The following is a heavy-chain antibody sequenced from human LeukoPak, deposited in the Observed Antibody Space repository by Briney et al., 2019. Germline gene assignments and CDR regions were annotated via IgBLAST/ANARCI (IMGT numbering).Heavy chain of an antibody. V-gene: IGHV3-30*18. D-gene: IGHD3-10*01. CDR2: ISYDGSNK. J-gene: IGHJ4*02. CDR1: GFTFSSYG. Sequence: PGGSLRLSCAASGFTFSSYGMHWVRQAPGKGLGWVGVISYDGSNKYYADSVKGRFTISRDNSKNTLYLQMNSLRAEDTAVYYCAKVAVYYGSGIPDDYWGQGTLVTVSS. CDR3: AKVAVYYGSGIPDDY.